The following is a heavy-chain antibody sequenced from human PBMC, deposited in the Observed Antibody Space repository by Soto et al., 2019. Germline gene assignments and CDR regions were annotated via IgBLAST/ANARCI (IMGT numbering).Heavy chain of an antibody. CDR2: IYYSGST. CDR1: GGSISSGGYY. D-gene: IGHD3-3*01. Sequence: SETLSLTCTVSGGSISSGGYYWSWIRQHPGKGLEWIGYIYYSGSTYYNPSLKSRVTISVDTSKNQFSLKLSSVTAADMAVYYCARAQIRFLDWFYFDYWGQGTLVTVSS. CDR3: ARAQIRFLDWFYFDY. V-gene: IGHV4-31*03. J-gene: IGHJ4*02.